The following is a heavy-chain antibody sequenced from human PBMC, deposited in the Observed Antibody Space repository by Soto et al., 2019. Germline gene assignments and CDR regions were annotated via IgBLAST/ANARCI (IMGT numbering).Heavy chain of an antibody. V-gene: IGHV1-69*04. CDR2: IIPILGIA. CDR1: GGTFSSYT. Sequence: GASVKVSCKASGGTFSSYTISWVRQAPGQGLEWMGRIIPILGIANYAQKFQGRVTITADKSTSTAYMELSSLRSEDTAVYYCAREGVGRRGLFDDWGRGTLVTVSS. J-gene: IGHJ4*02. CDR3: AREGVGRRGLFDD. D-gene: IGHD2-15*01.